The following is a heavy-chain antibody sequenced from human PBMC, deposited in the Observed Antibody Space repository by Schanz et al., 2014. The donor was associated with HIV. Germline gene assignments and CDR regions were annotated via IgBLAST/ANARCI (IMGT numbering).Heavy chain of an antibody. CDR1: RFTFSSFA. CDR3: AKFLRKYDYYGMDV. V-gene: IGHV3-23*01. CDR2: IIGSGGRT. Sequence: EVQLLESGGGLVQPGGSLRLSCAASRFTFSSFAMGWVRQAPGKGLEGVSTIIGSGGRTYYADSVKGRFTISRDNSMNTLYLQMNSLRAEDTAVYYCAKFLRKYDYYGMDVWGQGTTVTVSS. J-gene: IGHJ6*02.